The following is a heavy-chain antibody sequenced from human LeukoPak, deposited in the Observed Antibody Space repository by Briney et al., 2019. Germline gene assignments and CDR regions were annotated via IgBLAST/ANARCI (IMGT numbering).Heavy chain of an antibody. D-gene: IGHD5-12*01. J-gene: IGHJ4*02. CDR2: ISSSSSTI. Sequence: PGGSLRLSCAASGFTFSSYSMNWVRQAPGKGLEWVSYISSSSSTIYYADSVKGRFTISRDNAKNSLYLQMNSLRAEDTAVYYAARSSGYSGYDAFDYWGQGTLVTVSS. V-gene: IGHV3-48*04. CDR1: GFTFSSYS. CDR3: ARSSGYSGYDAFDY.